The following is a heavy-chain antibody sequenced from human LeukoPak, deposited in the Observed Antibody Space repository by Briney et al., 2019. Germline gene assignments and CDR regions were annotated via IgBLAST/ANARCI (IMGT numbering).Heavy chain of an antibody. J-gene: IGHJ4*02. D-gene: IGHD6-13*01. Sequence: GGSLRLSCAASGFTFSDYWMHWVRQAPGKGLVWVSRINSDGRRTTYADSVKGRFTISRDNSKNSLYLQMNSLRTEDTALYYCAKDRIPPSSIAAWELDYWGQGTLVTVSS. CDR1: GFTFSDYW. CDR3: AKDRIPPSSIAAWELDY. CDR2: INSDGRRT. V-gene: IGHV3-74*01.